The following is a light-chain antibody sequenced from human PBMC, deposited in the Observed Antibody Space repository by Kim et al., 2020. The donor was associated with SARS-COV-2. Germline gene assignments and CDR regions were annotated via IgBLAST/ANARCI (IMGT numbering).Light chain of an antibody. CDR3: QSYDSINPSWV. V-gene: IGLV6-57*04. Sequence: NFMLTQPHSVSESPGKTVTISCTRSSGSIASNYVQWYQQRPGSAPTTVIYEDNQRPSGVPDRFSGSIDSSSNSASLTISGLKTEDEADYYCQSYDSINPSWVFGGGTKVTVL. CDR2: EDN. J-gene: IGLJ3*02. CDR1: SGSIASNY.